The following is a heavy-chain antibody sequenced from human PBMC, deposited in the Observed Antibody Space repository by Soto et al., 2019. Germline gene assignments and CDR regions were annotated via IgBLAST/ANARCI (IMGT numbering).Heavy chain of an antibody. Sequence: ASVKVSCKASGYTFTGYYMHWVRQAPGQGLEWKGWINPNSGGTNYAQKFQGWVTMTRDTSISTAYMELSRLRSDDTAVYYCARGICISTSCYLVRNWFDPWGQGTLVTVSS. CDR2: INPNSGGT. J-gene: IGHJ5*02. D-gene: IGHD2-2*01. V-gene: IGHV1-2*04. CDR3: ARGICISTSCYLVRNWFDP. CDR1: GYTFTGYY.